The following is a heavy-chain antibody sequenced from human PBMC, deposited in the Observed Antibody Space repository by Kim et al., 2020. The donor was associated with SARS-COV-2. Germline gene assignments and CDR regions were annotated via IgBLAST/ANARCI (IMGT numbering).Heavy chain of an antibody. CDR3: ARLKSVWGSYRSGSDAFDI. CDR1: GGSISSSSYY. D-gene: IGHD3-16*02. V-gene: IGHV4-39*01. Sequence: SETLSLTCTVSGGSISSSSYYWGWIRQPPGKGLEWIGSIYYSGSTYYNPSLKSRVTISVDTSKNQFSLKLSSVTAADTAVYYCARLKSVWGSYRSGSDAFDIWGQGTMVTVSS. J-gene: IGHJ3*02. CDR2: IYYSGST.